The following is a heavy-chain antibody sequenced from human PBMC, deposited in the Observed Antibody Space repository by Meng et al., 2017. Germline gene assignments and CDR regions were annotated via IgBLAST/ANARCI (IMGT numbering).Heavy chain of an antibody. D-gene: IGHD3-22*01. CDR3: ARFQYYYDSSGSKGYFDY. J-gene: IGHJ4*02. CDR1: GFTFSSYG. CDR2: IWYDGSNK. Sequence: GESLKISCAASGFTFSSYGMHWVRQAPGKGLEWVAVIWYDGSNKYYADSVKGRFTISRDNSKNTLYLQMNSLRAEDTAVYYCARFQYYYDSSGSKGYFDYWGQGTLVTVSS. V-gene: IGHV3-33*01.